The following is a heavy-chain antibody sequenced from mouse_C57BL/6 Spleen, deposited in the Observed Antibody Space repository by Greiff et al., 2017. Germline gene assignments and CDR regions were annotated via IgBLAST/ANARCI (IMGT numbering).Heavy chain of an antibody. Sequence: QVQLQQPGAELVRPGTSVKLSCKASGYTFTSYWMHWVKQRPGQGLEWIGVIDPSDSYTNYNQKFKGKATLTVDTSSSTAYMQLSSLTSEDSAVYYCAREESNGFAYWGQGTLVTGSA. V-gene: IGHV1-59*01. CDR3: AREESNGFAY. J-gene: IGHJ3*01. CDR1: GYTFTSYW. CDR2: IDPSDSYT. D-gene: IGHD2-5*01.